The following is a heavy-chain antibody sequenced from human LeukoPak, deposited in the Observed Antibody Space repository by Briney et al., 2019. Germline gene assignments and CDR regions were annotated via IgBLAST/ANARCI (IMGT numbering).Heavy chain of an antibody. CDR1: GYTFTGYY. V-gene: IGHV1-2*02. CDR3: ARAHDYGDWNNWFDP. Sequence: ASVKVSCKASGYTFTGYYMHWVRQAPGQGLEWMGWINPNSGGTNYAQKFQGRVTMTRDTSTSTVYMELSSLRSEDTAVYYCARAHDYGDWNNWFDPWGQGTLVTVSS. D-gene: IGHD4-17*01. J-gene: IGHJ5*02. CDR2: INPNSGGT.